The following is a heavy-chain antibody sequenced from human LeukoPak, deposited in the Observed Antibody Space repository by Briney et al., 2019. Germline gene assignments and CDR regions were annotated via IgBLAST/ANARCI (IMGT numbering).Heavy chain of an antibody. CDR2: IYHSGST. Sequence: SETLSLTCTVSGGSISSGGYYWSWIRQPPGKGLEWIGYIYHSGSTYYNPSLKSRVTISVDTSKNQFSLKLNSVTAADTAVYYCASGIAVTGSAHWFDPWGQGTLVTVSS. CDR3: ASGIAVTGSAHWFDP. CDR1: GGSISSGGYY. D-gene: IGHD6-19*01. J-gene: IGHJ5*02. V-gene: IGHV4-30-2*01.